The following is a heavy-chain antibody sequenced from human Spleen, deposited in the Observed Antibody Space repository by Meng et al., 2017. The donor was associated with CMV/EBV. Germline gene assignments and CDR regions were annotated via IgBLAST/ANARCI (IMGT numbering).Heavy chain of an antibody. CDR3: ARDGDSSGDAFAF. V-gene: IGHV4-61*01. CDR1: GGSVSSGSYY. D-gene: IGHD3-22*01. CDR2: IYYIGSS. J-gene: IGHJ3*01. Sequence: SETLSLTCSVSGGSVSSGSYYWTWIRQAPGKGLEWIGYIYYIGSSKYKPSLKSRVTISVDMSKNQFSLKLSSVTAADTAVYYCARDGDSSGDAFAFWGQGTMVTVSS.